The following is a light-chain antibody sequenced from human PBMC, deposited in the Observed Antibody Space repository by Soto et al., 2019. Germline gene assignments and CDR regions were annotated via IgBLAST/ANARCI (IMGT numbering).Light chain of an antibody. CDR3: MKGTHWPIN. J-gene: IGKJ5*01. Sequence: DVVMPHSPLSLPVTLGQPASISCGSSQSVIQSDRIAYFSWFQQRPGRSPRRLIYKVSNRDSGVPARFSGSGSGTDFALKISRVEAEDVGVYYCMKGTHWPINFGQGTRLEIK. CDR2: KVS. CDR1: QSVIQSDRIAY. V-gene: IGKV2-30*02.